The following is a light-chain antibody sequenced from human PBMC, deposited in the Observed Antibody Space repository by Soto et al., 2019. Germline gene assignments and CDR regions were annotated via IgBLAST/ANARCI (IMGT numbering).Light chain of an antibody. Sequence: QSVLTQPASVSGSPGQSITISCTGTSSDVGGYNYVSWYQQHPGKAPKFMIYDVSNRPSGVSNRFSGSKSGNTASLTISGLQAEDEPNNYCSSYTPSNPPKIVFGPGTKVPVL. CDR1: SSDVGGYNY. CDR2: DVS. V-gene: IGLV2-14*01. CDR3: SSYTPSNPPKIV. J-gene: IGLJ1*01.